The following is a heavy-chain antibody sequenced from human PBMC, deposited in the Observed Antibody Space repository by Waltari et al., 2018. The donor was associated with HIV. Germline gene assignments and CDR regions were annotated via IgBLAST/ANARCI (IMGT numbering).Heavy chain of an antibody. J-gene: IGHJ6*02. V-gene: IGHV3-20*04. CDR3: TRDGAYFYFGFDV. D-gene: IGHD3-9*01. Sequence: EAQLLESGGGVVRPGGSLRVSCVGSGFHFSEYNQNWVRQAPGMGLEWFATSNWNGYDLRYADFAKGRFLVSRDNSQDSLHLRMSSLRPDDTAQYFCTRDGAYFYFGFDVWGQGVSVTVSS. CDR2: SNWNGYDL. CDR1: GFHFSEYN.